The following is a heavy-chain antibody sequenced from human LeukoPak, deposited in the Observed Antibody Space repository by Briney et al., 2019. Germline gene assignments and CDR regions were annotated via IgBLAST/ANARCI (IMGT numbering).Heavy chain of an antibody. CDR2: AGWAGGTT. J-gene: IGHJ4*02. V-gene: IGHV3-43*01. D-gene: IGHD3-3*01. CDR3: ARGRGLGVVSPYFDY. CDR1: GFNFDRYT. Sequence: GGSLRLSCATSGFNFDRYTIHWVRQAPGKGLEWVSLAGWAGGTTFYSDSVRGRFTISRDNSKNIVSLQMNNLRTEDTAVYYCARGRGLGVVSPYFDYWGQGTLVTVSS.